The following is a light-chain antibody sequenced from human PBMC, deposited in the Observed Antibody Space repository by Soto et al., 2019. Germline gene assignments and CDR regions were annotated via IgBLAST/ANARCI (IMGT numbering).Light chain of an antibody. CDR3: QQYNNWPPWT. V-gene: IGKV3-15*01. Sequence: EIVMTQSPATVSVSPGERATLSCRASQSVSDKLAWYQQKPGQAPRLLIYHASARATGIPARFSGSGSGTEFTLTISGLQSEDFAVYYCQQYNNWPPWTFGLGTKVEIK. CDR1: QSVSDK. CDR2: HAS. J-gene: IGKJ1*01.